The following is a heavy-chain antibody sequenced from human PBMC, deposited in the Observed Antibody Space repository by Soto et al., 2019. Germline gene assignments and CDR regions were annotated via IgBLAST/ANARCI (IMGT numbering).Heavy chain of an antibody. Sequence: QAQLLQSGAEVKKPGASVKVSCKASGYTFINYFIHWVRQGPGQRLDWICIVDPRRGSADYAHKLQGRVTMHTDVSTRTVVMELSSLRSEDTAVYYCARPLIGNTVDLWGQGTTVIVSS. V-gene: IGHV1-46*01. CDR1: GYTFINYF. CDR2: VDPRRGSA. D-gene: IGHD1-7*01. CDR3: ARPLIGNTVDL. J-gene: IGHJ3*01.